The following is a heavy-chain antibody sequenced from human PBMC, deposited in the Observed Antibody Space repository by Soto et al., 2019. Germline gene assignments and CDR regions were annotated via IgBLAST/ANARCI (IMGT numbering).Heavy chain of an antibody. J-gene: IGHJ4*02. CDR3: AINEGRDVSTFDY. CDR1: GYSFTVHY. V-gene: IGHV1-69*01. D-gene: IGHD3-10*02. Sequence: QVQLVQSGAEVKKPGASVKISCKASGYSFTVHYMHWVRQAPGQGLEWMGAIIPIFGTANYAQKFQGRVTITADATTSTAYMELSSLRSEDTAMYYCAINEGRDVSTFDYWGQGTLVTVSS. CDR2: IIPIFGTA.